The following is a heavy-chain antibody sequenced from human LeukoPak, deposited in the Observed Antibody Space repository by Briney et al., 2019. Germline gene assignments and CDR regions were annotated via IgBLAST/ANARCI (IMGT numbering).Heavy chain of an antibody. V-gene: IGHV3-74*01. D-gene: IGHD3-22*01. CDR2: ISGDGSNT. CDR3: ARDYYDSSGYYHVGYFDY. Sequence: GGSLRLSCAASGFTFTSYYMHWVRQAPGKGLVWVSRISGDGSNTIYADSVKGRFTISRDNAKNPLYLQMNSLRAEDTAVYYCARDYYDSSGYYHVGYFDYWGQGTLVTVSS. CDR1: GFTFTSYY. J-gene: IGHJ4*02.